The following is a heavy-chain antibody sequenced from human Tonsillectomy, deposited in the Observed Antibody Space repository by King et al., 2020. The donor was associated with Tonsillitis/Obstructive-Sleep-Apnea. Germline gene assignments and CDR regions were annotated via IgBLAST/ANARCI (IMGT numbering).Heavy chain of an antibody. CDR2: ISYDGRNK. V-gene: IGHV3-30*04. CDR1: GFTFSSYT. Sequence: VQLVESGGGVVQPGRSLRLSCAASGFTFSSYTMHWVRQAPGKGLEWVAVISYDGRNKYYADSVKGRFTISRDNSKNTLYLQMNSLRAEDTAVYYCARLLGITSAFDYWGQGTLVTVSS. CDR3: ARLLGITSAFDY. D-gene: IGHD1-20*01. J-gene: IGHJ4*02.